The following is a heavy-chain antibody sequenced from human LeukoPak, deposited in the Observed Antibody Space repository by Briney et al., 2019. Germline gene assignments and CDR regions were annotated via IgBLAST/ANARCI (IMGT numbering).Heavy chain of an antibody. J-gene: IGHJ4*02. CDR2: INSDGSST. V-gene: IGHV3-74*01. D-gene: IGHD4-17*01. CDR3: ARLYGGYGDYYFDY. CDR1: GFTFRSYW. Sequence: HPGGSLRLSCAASGFTFRSYWMHWVRRAPGKGLVWVSRINSDGSSTSYADTVKGRFTISRDNAKNTLYLQMNSLRAEDTAVYYCARLYGGYGDYYFDYWGQGTLVTVSS.